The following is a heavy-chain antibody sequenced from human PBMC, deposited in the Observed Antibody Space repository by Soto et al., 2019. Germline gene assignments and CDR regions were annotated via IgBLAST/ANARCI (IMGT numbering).Heavy chain of an antibody. D-gene: IGHD4-17*01. Sequence: QVQLVQSGAEVKKPGSSVKVSCKASGGTFSSYAISWVRQAPGQGLEWMGGIIPIFGTANYAQKFQGRVTITAEKPTSTAYGGRGSLRAEDTAVDDGARRGGGTVTTPFDYWGQGTLVTVSS. V-gene: IGHV1-69*06. CDR2: IIPIFGTA. J-gene: IGHJ4*02. CDR1: GGTFSSYA. CDR3: ARRGGGTVTTPFDY.